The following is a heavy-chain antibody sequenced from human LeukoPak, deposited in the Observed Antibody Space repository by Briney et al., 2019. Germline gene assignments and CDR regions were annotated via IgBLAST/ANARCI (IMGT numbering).Heavy chain of an antibody. CDR2: ISSSSSYI. CDR3: ARDLGYYDSSGYSNGYYYGMDV. V-gene: IGHV3-21*01. CDR1: GFTFSSYS. D-gene: IGHD3-22*01. J-gene: IGHJ6*02. Sequence: PGGSLRLSCAASGFTFSSYSMNWVRQAPGKGLEWVSSISSSSSYIYYADSVKGRFTISRGNAKNSLYLQMNSLRAEDTAVYYCARDLGYYDSSGYSNGYYYGMDVWGQGTTVTVSS.